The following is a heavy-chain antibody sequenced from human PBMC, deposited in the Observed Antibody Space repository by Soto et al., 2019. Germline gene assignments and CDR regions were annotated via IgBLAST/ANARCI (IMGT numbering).Heavy chain of an antibody. CDR2: TYYRSKWYS. V-gene: IGHV6-1*01. Sequence: SQTLSLTCVISGDSVSSNNAAWNWIRQSPSRGLEWLGRTYYRSKWYSVSAVSVKGRVTIKPDTSKNQFSLQLDSVTPEDTAVNYCARGFRGGDADWFDPWGQGTLVTVSS. D-gene: IGHD2-21*02. J-gene: IGHJ5*02. CDR3: ARGFRGGDADWFDP. CDR1: GDSVSSNNAA.